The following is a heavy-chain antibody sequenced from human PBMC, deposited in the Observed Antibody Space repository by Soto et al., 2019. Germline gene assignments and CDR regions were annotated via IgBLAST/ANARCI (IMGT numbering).Heavy chain of an antibody. D-gene: IGHD6-25*01. CDR2: IYYSGST. CDR1: GGSISSVGHY. V-gene: IGHV4-31*03. CDR3: ARESGGYDSSTRYGLDV. Sequence: QVQLQESGPGLVKPSQTLSLTCSVSGGSISSVGHYWTWIRQQPGKGLEWIGYIYYSGSTDYNPSLNSRVTISVDRSKNRFSLNLSSVTAADTAIYYCARESGGYDSSTRYGLDVWGQGTTGTVSS. J-gene: IGHJ6*02.